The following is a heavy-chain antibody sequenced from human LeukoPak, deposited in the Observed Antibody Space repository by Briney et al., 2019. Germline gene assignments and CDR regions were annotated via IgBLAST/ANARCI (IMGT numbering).Heavy chain of an antibody. V-gene: IGHV3-23*01. CDR1: GFTFSSYV. CDR2: ISDSGGST. CDR3: AKDPGYYDSSGYLYI. D-gene: IGHD3-22*01. Sequence: GGSLRLSCAASGFTFSSYVMSWVRQAPGKGLEWVSAISDSGGSTYYADSVKGRSTIFRDNSKNTLYLQMNSLRGEDTAIYYCAKDPGYYDSSGYLYIWGQGTMVTVSS. J-gene: IGHJ3*02.